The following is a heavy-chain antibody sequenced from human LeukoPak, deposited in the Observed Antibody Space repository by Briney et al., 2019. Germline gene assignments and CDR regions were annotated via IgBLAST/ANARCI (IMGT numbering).Heavy chain of an antibody. CDR3: ARVGGFLECGGWRAFDI. CDR2: INPNSGGT. Sequence: GASVKVSCKASGYTFTGYYMHWVRQAPGQGLEWMGWINPNSGGTNYAQKFQGRVTMTRDTSISTAYMELSRLRSDDTAVYYCARVGGFLECGGWRAFDIWGQGTLVTVSS. V-gene: IGHV1-2*02. J-gene: IGHJ4*02. CDR1: GYTFTGYY. D-gene: IGHD3-3*01.